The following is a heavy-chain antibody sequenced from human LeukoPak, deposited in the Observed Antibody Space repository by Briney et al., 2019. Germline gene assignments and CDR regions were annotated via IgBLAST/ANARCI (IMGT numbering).Heavy chain of an antibody. CDR1: GFTFSSYW. J-gene: IGHJ6*03. V-gene: IGHV3-7*01. CDR2: IKQDGSEK. D-gene: IGHD3-3*01. CDR3: ARGNYDFWSGYYYYYMDV. Sequence: RGSLRLSCAASGFTFSSYWMSWVRQAPGKGLEWVANIKQDGSEKYYVDSEKGRFTISRDNAKNSLYLQMDSLRAEDTAVYSCARGNYDFWSGYYYYYMDVWGKGTTVTVSS.